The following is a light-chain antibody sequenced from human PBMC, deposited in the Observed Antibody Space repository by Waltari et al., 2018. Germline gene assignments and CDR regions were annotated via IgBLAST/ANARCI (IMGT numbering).Light chain of an antibody. CDR1: PRLENTYGNTY. CDR2: KLS. J-gene: IGKJ3*01. Sequence: VVLTQSPLFLPVTLGQPASISCRSTPRLENTYGNTYLDWFLQRPGQSPRRLIYKLSGRDSGVPDRFSGIGSGANCTLKISRVEAEDVGVYYCLQAPITFGPGTRVDIK. V-gene: IGKV2-30*01. CDR3: LQAPIT.